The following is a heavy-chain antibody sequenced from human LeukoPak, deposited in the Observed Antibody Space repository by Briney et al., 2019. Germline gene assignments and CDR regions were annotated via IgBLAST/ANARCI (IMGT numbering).Heavy chain of an antibody. D-gene: IGHD2-15*01. CDR1: GFTFDDYG. Sequence: GGSLRLSCAASGFTFDDYGMSWVRQAPGKGLEWVSFINWNGVSTDYADSVKGRFTISRDNAKNSLFLQMNSLRAEDTALYYCARGDGFCSGGSCYQHWGQGTLVTVSS. CDR2: INWNGVST. J-gene: IGHJ1*01. CDR3: ARGDGFCSGGSCYQH. V-gene: IGHV3-20*04.